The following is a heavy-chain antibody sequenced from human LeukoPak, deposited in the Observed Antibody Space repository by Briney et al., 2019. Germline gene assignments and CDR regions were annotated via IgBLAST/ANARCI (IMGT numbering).Heavy chain of an antibody. D-gene: IGHD6-13*01. V-gene: IGHV3-9*01. CDR1: GFTFDDYA. CDR2: ISWNSGSI. Sequence: PGGSLRLSCAASGFTFDDYAMHWVPQAPGKGLEWVSGISWNSGSIGYADSVKGRFTISRDNAKNSLYLQMNSLRAEDTALYYCAKGRYSSSSGYFDYWGQGTLVTVSS. CDR3: AKGRYSSSSGYFDY. J-gene: IGHJ4*02.